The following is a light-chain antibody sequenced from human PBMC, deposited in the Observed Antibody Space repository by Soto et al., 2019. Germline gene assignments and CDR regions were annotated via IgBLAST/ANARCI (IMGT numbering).Light chain of an antibody. V-gene: IGKV1-39*01. Sequence: DIQMTQSPSSLSASVGDRVTITCRASQSINSYLNWYQQKPGKAPKLLIYTASNLQSGVPSRFSGRGSGTDYTLTVNSLQLEDFATYYCQQSFSMPLTCGGGTKVEIK. J-gene: IGKJ4*01. CDR2: TAS. CDR1: QSINSY. CDR3: QQSFSMPLT.